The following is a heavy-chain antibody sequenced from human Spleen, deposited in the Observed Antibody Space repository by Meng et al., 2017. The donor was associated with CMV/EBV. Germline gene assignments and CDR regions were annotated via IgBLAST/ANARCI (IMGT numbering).Heavy chain of an antibody. Sequence: ASVKVSCKASGYTFTSYYMHWVRQAPGQGLEWMGIINPSGGSTSYAQKFQGRVTMTRDTSISTAYLQLSGLRSDDTAVYYCARPHLRGYCTSTICHTFDPWGQGTLVTVSS. CDR1: GYTFTSYY. J-gene: IGHJ4*01. V-gene: IGHV1-46*01. CDR3: ARPHLRGYCTSTICHTFDP. D-gene: IGHD2-2*01. CDR2: INPSGGST.